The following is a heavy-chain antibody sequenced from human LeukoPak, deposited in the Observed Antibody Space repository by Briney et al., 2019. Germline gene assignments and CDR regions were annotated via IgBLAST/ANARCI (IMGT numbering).Heavy chain of an antibody. Sequence: PGGSLRLSCVASGFTFSYYGIHWVRQAPGNGLEWVAVISSDGSSRYYGDSVKGRFTISRDNSKKTLYLQMNSLRTEDTAVYYCAKGGRVVVSMGDAFDIWGQGTTVTVSS. D-gene: IGHD2-15*01. J-gene: IGHJ3*02. CDR2: ISSDGSSR. CDR1: GFTFSYYG. V-gene: IGHV3-30*18. CDR3: AKGGRVVVSMGDAFDI.